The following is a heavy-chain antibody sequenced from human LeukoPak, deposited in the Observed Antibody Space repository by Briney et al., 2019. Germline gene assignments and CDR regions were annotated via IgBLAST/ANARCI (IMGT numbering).Heavy chain of an antibody. J-gene: IGHJ6*03. CDR3: ARGYYGSGSHCCHMDV. D-gene: IGHD3-10*01. CDR1: VGSFSGYY. V-gene: IGHV4-34*01. Sequence: SETLSLTCAVHVGSFSGYYWSWIRQPPGKGLEWIGEINHSGSTNYNSSLKSRVTISVDTSKNQFSLKLSSVTAADTAVYYCARGYYGSGSHCCHMDVWGKGTTITVS. CDR2: INHSGST.